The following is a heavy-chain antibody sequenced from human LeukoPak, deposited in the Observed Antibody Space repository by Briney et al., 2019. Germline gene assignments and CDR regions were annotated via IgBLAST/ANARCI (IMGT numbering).Heavy chain of an antibody. CDR2: ISGSGGST. CDR3: AKVGGQWELLPWAFDI. Sequence: GGSLRLSCAASGFTFSSDAMSWVRQAPGKGLDWVSTISGSGGSTYYADSVKGRFIISRDNSKNTLYLQMNSLRAEDTAVYYCAKVGGQWELLPWAFDIWGQGTMVTVSS. CDR1: GFTFSSDA. J-gene: IGHJ3*02. D-gene: IGHD1-26*01. V-gene: IGHV3-23*01.